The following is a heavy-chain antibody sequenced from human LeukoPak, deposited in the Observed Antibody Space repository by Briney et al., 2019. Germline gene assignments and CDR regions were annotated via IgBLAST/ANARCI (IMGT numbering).Heavy chain of an antibody. CDR2: VFHTGTA. V-gene: IGHV4-39*01. Sequence: SETLSLTCSVSGASISRSTYYWGWIRQPAGKGLEWIGSVFHTGTAYYNPSLRSRVTISVDTSKNQFSLKLSFVTAADTAVYYCTKNDVGDYGTWGQGTLVIVSS. J-gene: IGHJ5*02. CDR3: TKNDVGDYGT. D-gene: IGHD4-17*01. CDR1: GASISRSTYY.